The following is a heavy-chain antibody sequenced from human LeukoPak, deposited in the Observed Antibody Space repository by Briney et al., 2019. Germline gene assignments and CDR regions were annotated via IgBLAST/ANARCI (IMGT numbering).Heavy chain of an antibody. CDR3: ARINMYSSGWDYWYFDL. J-gene: IGHJ2*01. V-gene: IGHV3-48*04. D-gene: IGHD6-19*01. CDR2: ISSSSSTI. CDR1: GFTFNNYG. Sequence: GGSLRLSCAASGFTFNNYGMIWVRQAPGKGLEWVSYISSSSSTITYADSVKGRFTISRDNAKNSLYLQMNSLRAEDTAVYYFARINMYSSGWDYWYFDLWGRGTLVTVSS.